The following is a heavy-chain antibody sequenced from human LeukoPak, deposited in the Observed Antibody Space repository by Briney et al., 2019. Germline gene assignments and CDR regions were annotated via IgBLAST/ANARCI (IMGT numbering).Heavy chain of an antibody. CDR3: ARGFYYDNYMDV. CDR2: IRYSGST. D-gene: IGHD3-22*01. CDR1: GASITSSNYY. Sequence: SETLFLTCTVSGASITSSNYYWSWIRQHPGKGLEWIGYIRYSGSTYHNPSLKSRLAISVDTSRNQFSLDLSSVTAADTAVYYCARGFYYDNYMDVWGNGTTVTVSS. V-gene: IGHV4-31*03. J-gene: IGHJ6*03.